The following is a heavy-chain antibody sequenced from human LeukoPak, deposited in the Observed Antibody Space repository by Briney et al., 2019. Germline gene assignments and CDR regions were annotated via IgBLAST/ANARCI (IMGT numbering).Heavy chain of an antibody. CDR3: ARFFYYDASLPPY. CDR1: GGYISTSNYY. V-gene: IGHV4-39*01. CDR2: IYYSGRT. Sequence: PSETLSLTCSVSGGYISTSNYYWCWIRQPPGKGLEWVGTIYYSGRTYYNPSLQSRVTISLDTSQNQLSLQVRSVTVVDTAVYYCARFFYYDASLPPYWGQGTLVTVSS. D-gene: IGHD3-16*01. J-gene: IGHJ4*02.